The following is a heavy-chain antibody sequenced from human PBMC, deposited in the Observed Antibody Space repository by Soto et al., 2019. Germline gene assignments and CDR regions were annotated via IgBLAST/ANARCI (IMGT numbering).Heavy chain of an antibody. CDR1: GFTFISHA. CDR2: ITDGGGNK. CDR3: ARDQRGSWYLLPDY. J-gene: IGHJ4*02. D-gene: IGHD6-13*01. V-gene: IGHV3-30-3*01. Sequence: GGSLRLPCAVSGFTFISHAMRWVRQATGKGLEWVAGITDGGGNKYYADSVKGRFTISRDNSKNSLYLQMNSLRAEDTAVYYCARDQRGSWYLLPDYWGQGTLVTVSS.